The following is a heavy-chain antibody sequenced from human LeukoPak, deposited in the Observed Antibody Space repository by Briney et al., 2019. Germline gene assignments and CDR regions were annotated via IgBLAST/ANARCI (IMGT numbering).Heavy chain of an antibody. CDR3: ATDREWQTMVRARVFDY. Sequence: SVKVSCKASGYTFTSYGISWVRQAPGQGLEWMGGIIPIFGTANYAQKFQGRVTITTDESTSTAYMELSSLRSEDTAVYYCATDREWQTMVRARVFDYWGQGTLVTVSS. J-gene: IGHJ4*02. CDR1: GYTFTSYG. V-gene: IGHV1-69*05. CDR2: IIPIFGTA. D-gene: IGHD3-10*01.